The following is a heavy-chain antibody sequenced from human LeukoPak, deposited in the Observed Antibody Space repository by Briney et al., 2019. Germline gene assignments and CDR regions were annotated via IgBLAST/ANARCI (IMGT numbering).Heavy chain of an antibody. CDR1: GYTFTSYY. V-gene: IGHV1-46*01. CDR2: TNPSGGST. CDR3: AREFYGDYGVGNCFDP. Sequence: ASVKVSCKASGYTFTSYYMHWVRQAPGQGLAWMGMTNPSGGSTSYTQKFQGTVTMTRDTSTSTVYMELSSRRSEDTAVYYCAREFYGDYGVGNCFDPWGQGTLVTVSS. J-gene: IGHJ5*02. D-gene: IGHD4-17*01.